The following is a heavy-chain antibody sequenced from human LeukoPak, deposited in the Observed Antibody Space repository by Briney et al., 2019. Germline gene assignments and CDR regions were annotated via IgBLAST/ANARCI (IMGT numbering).Heavy chain of an antibody. V-gene: IGHV3-20*04. CDR1: GFTFDSYG. J-gene: IGHJ6*02. CDR3: ARGKTSRYYYYVMDV. CDR2: ICWNGGNK. Sequence: GGSLRLSCAASGFTFDSYGMHWVRQAPGKGLEWVAGICWNGGNKDYADSVKGRFTISRDNSKNSLYLHMNTLRAEDTALYYCARGKTSRYYYYVMDVWGQGTTVTVSS.